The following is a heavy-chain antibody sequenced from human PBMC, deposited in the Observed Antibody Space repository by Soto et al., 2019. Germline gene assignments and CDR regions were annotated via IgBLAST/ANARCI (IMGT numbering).Heavy chain of an antibody. CDR3: ARLHQPLRYFDWLFDY. J-gene: IGHJ4*02. Sequence: PWGSLRLSCAASGFTFSIYTMNWVRQAPGKGLEWVSSISSSSTYIYYADSVQGRFTISRDNAKNSLYLQMNSLRAEDTAVYYCARLHQPLRYFDWLFDYWGQGTLVTVSS. CDR2: ISSSSTYI. D-gene: IGHD3-9*01. V-gene: IGHV3-21*01. CDR1: GFTFSIYT.